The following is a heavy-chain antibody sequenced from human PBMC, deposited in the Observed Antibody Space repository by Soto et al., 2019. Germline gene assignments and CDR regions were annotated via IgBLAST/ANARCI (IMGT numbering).Heavy chain of an antibody. D-gene: IGHD3-10*01. V-gene: IGHV3-30*03. CDR1: GFTFSSHA. J-gene: IGHJ6*02. Sequence: QVQLVESGGGVVQPGRSLRVSCTTSGFTFSSHAMHWVRQAPGKGLEWVAVTSHDGSNRFYADSVKGRFTISRDNSKNTVYLQMNRMRPEDTAVYYCARGVDYGMDVWGQGTTVTVSS. CDR2: TSHDGSNR. CDR3: ARGVDYGMDV.